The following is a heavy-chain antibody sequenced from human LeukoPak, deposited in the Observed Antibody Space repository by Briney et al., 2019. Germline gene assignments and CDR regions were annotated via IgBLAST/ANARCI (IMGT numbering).Heavy chain of an antibody. CDR1: GFSFSIYS. J-gene: IGHJ4*02. Sequence: PGGSLTLSCAASGFSFSIYSMTWVRQAPGKGLEWVANISQDWIERYYVDSVKGRFTISRDNALNSLYLLMNGLRAEDTAVYYCARGGVFAISYWGQGTLVTVSS. CDR2: ISQDWIER. D-gene: IGHD6-6*01. CDR3: ARGGVFAISY. V-gene: IGHV3-7*05.